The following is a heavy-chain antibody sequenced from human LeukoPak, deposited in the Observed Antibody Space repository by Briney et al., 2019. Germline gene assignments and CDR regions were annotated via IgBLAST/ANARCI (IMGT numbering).Heavy chain of an antibody. V-gene: IGHV4-31*02. CDR3: ARSRQSSWKDAFDI. J-gene: IGHJ3*02. Sequence: LRLSCAASGFSFSSYGMHWIRQHPGKGLEWIGYIYYSGSTYYNPSLKSRVTISVDTSKNQFSLKLSSVTAADTAVYYCARSRQSSWKDAFDIWGQGTMVTVSS. CDR1: GFSFSSYG. CDR2: IYYSGST. D-gene: IGHD6-13*01.